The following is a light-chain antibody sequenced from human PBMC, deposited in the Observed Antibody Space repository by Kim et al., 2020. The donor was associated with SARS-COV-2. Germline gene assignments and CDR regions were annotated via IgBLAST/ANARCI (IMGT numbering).Light chain of an antibody. CDR2: AAS. J-gene: IGKJ1*01. V-gene: IGKV1-17*01. CDR3: LQHSGYPRT. Sequence: ASVGDRGTITCRASQGITNDLGWYQQTPGKAPKLLIYAASSLDAGVPSRFSGSRSGTEFTLTISSLQPEDSATYYCLQHSGYPRTFGQGTKVDIK. CDR1: QGITND.